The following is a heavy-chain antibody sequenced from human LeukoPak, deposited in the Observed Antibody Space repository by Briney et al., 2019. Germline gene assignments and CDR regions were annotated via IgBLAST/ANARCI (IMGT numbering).Heavy chain of an antibody. Sequence: PSETLSLTCAVSGYSISSGYYWGWIRQAPGKGLEWVSTISGSGTTTSYADSVKGRFTISRDKSKNTLYLQMNSLRVEDAAVYYCAKDLRYTTGWYAFGSWGQGTLVTVS. J-gene: IGHJ4*02. CDR3: AKDLRYTTGWYAFGS. CDR1: GYSISSGYY. D-gene: IGHD6-19*01. V-gene: IGHV3-23*01. CDR2: ISGSGTTT.